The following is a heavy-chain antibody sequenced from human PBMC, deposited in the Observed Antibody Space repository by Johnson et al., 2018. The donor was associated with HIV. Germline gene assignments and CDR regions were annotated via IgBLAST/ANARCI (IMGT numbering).Heavy chain of an antibody. Sequence: QVQLVESGGGVVQPGRSMRLSCAASGLNFSDYSMHWVRQAPGKGLEWVAIISFDGGTKYYADSVKGRFTISRDNAKNSLHLQMNSLRADATAVYYCARKGDAFDIWGQGTMVTVSS. CDR2: ISFDGGTK. CDR1: GLNFSDYS. J-gene: IGHJ3*02. V-gene: IGHV3-30*04. CDR3: ARKGDAFDI.